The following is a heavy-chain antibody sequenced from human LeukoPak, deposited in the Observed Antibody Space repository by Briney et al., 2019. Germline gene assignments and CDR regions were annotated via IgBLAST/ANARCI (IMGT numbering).Heavy chain of an antibody. Sequence: GGSLRLSCVASGFTFSRYWMSWVRQAPVKGLEWVANIKQDGSEKNYVDSVKGRFTVSRDNAKNSLYLHINSLRAEDTAVYYCARDSGEVDSWGQGTLVTVSS. J-gene: IGHJ4*02. CDR1: GFTFSRYW. V-gene: IGHV3-7*01. CDR3: ARDSGEVDS. CDR2: IKQDGSEK.